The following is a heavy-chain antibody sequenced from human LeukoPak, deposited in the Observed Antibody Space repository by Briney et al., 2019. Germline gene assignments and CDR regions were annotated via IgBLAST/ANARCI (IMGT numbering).Heavy chain of an antibody. CDR3: ASQGDSSSYYYYYYMDV. Sequence: PSETLSLTCTVSGGSISSSSYYWGWIRQPPGKGLEWIGSIYYSGSTYCNPSLKSRVTISVDTSKNQFSLKLSSVTAADTAVYYCASQGDSSSYYYYYYMDVWGKGTTVTISS. V-gene: IGHV4-39*01. D-gene: IGHD6-6*01. CDR1: GGSISSSSYY. CDR2: IYYSGST. J-gene: IGHJ6*03.